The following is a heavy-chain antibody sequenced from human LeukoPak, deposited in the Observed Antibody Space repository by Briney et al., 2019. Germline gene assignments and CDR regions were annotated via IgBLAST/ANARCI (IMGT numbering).Heavy chain of an antibody. Sequence: SETLSLTPTRSAVSISNYYASWIRQPAGKGLEWIGRIYTSGSTNYNPSLKSRVTVSVDKSKNQFSLKLSSVTAADTAVYYCARGQYSSSSPISDYYYYYMDVWGKGTTVTVSS. CDR1: AVSISNYY. CDR2: IYTSGST. CDR3: ARGQYSSSSPISDYYYYYMDV. J-gene: IGHJ6*03. D-gene: IGHD6-6*01. V-gene: IGHV4-4*07.